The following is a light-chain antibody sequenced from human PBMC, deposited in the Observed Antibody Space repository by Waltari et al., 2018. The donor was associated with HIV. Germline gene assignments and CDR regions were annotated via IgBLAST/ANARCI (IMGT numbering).Light chain of an antibody. V-gene: IGKV2-28*01. CDR3: MQALQTPYT. J-gene: IGKJ2*01. CDR1: QSLLHSNGYDY. Sequence: DIVMTQSPLSLPVTPGEPASFSCESSQSLLHSNGYDYLDWYLQKPGQSPHLLIYLGSNRASGVPDRFSGSGSGTNFTLRISRVEAGDVGIYYCMQALQTPYTFGPGTKLDIK. CDR2: LGS.